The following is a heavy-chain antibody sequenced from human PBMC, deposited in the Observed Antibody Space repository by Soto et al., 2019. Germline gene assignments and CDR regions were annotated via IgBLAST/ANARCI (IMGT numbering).Heavy chain of an antibody. V-gene: IGHV4-59*01. CDR3: ARLTYYDSTGRFDY. J-gene: IGHJ4*02. CDR2: VYYSGYT. Sequence: SETLSLTCTVSGGSIISFHWSWIRQPPGRGLEWIGYVYYSGYTNYNPSLKGRVAMSIDTSKSRFSLRLNSVTAADTAVYYCARLTYYDSTGRFDYWGQGIQVTVSS. CDR1: GGSIISFH. D-gene: IGHD3-22*01.